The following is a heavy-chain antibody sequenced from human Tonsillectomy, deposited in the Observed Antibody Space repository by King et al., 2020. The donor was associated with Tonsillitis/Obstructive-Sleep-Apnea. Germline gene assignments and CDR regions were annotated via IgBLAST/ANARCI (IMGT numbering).Heavy chain of an antibody. V-gene: IGHV1-18*01. D-gene: IGHD3-3*01. CDR3: ARESGAPITIFGGGDYYMDV. Sequence: VQLVESGSEVKKPGASVKVSCKASGYTFINYGISWVRQAPGQGLEWMGWISGYNGNTNYAQNLQGRITMTTDTSTTTAYMELRSLRSDDTAVYYCARESGAPITIFGGGDYYMDVWGKGTTVTVSS. J-gene: IGHJ6*03. CDR1: GYTFINYG. CDR2: ISGYNGNT.